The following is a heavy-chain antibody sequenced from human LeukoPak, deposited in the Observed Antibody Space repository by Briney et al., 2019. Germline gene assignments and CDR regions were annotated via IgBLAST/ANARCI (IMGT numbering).Heavy chain of an antibody. CDR3: ARLGVATITAIPD. Sequence: PSQTLSLTCTVSGGSISSGGYYWNWIRQHPGKGLEWIGYIYNSGSTNYNPSLKSRVTISVDTSKNQFSLKLSSVTAADTAVYYCARLGVATITAIPDWGQGTLVTVSS. V-gene: IGHV4-31*03. J-gene: IGHJ4*02. D-gene: IGHD5-12*01. CDR2: IYNSGST. CDR1: GGSISSGGYY.